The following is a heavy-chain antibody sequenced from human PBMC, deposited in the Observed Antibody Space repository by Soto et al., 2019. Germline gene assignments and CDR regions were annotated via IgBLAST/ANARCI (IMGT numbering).Heavy chain of an antibody. CDR3: VRRAYGSSGRGQHELDFDY. J-gene: IGHJ4*02. CDR2: VYPGDSDT. V-gene: IGHV5-51*01. CDR1: GYRFSSYW. D-gene: IGHD2-15*01. Sequence: GESLKISCKGSGYRFSSYWIAWVRQMPGKGLEWMGIVYPGDSDTRYSPSFQGQVTISVDKSLTTAYLHWNSLKASDTAMYYCVRRAYGSSGRGQHELDFDYWGQGALVTVSS.